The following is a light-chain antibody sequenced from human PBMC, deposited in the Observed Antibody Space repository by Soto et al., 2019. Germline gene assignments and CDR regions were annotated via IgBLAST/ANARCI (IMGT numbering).Light chain of an antibody. CDR2: EAS. CDR1: SSDVRSYNL. CDR3: CSYAGDKTYV. V-gene: IGLV2-23*01. J-gene: IGLJ1*01. Sequence: QSVLTQPASVSGSPGQSITISCTVTSSDVRSYNLVSWYQQHPGKVPKLMIYEASKRPSGVSNRFSGSQSGNTASLTVSGLQAEDEADYYCCSYAGDKTYVFGSGTQLTVL.